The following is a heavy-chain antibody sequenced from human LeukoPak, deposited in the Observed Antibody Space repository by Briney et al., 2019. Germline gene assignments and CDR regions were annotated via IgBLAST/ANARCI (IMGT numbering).Heavy chain of an antibody. CDR3: ARRAGGYSHPYDY. D-gene: IGHD4-23*01. J-gene: IGHJ4*02. CDR2: IYSGGTT. V-gene: IGHV3-53*01. Sequence: PGGSLRLSCAVSGFTVSGNYMSWVRQAPGKGLEWVSLIYSGGTTYYADSAKGRFTISRDNSKNTLYLQMNSLRAEDTAVYYCARRAGGYSHPYDYWGQGILVTVSS. CDR1: GFTVSGNY.